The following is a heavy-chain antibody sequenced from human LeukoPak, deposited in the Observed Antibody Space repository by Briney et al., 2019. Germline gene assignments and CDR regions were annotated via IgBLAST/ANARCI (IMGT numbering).Heavy chain of an antibody. CDR3: TRDEYGVGSNFFDY. J-gene: IGHJ4*02. Sequence: GGSLRLSCTTSGFNFGDYAMSWFRQAPEKGLEGVGFITNKAFGGTAEYAASVKGRFTISRDDSRSIAYLQMDNLRTEDTGVYYCTRDEYGVGSNFFDYWGQGTLVTVST. CDR1: GFNFGDYA. CDR2: ITNKAFGGTA. D-gene: IGHD4-17*01. V-gene: IGHV3-49*03.